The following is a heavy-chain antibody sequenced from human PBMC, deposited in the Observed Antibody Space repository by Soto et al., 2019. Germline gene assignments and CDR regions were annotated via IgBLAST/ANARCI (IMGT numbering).Heavy chain of an antibody. J-gene: IGHJ6*02. CDR2: ISYDGSNK. V-gene: IGHV3-30*18. D-gene: IGHD3-22*01. CDR3: AKDYYDSSGYYYEAYYYYYYGMDV. CDR1: GFTFSSYG. Sequence: GGSLRLSCAASGFTFSSYGMHWVRQAPGKGLEWVAVISYDGSNKYYADSVKGRFTISRDNSKNTLYLQMNSLRAEDTAVYYCAKDYYDSSGYYYEAYYYYYYGMDVWGQGTTVTVSS.